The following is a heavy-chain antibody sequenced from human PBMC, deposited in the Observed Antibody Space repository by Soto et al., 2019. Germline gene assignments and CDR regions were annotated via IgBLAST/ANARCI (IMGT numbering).Heavy chain of an antibody. Sequence: QVQLVQSGAEVKKPGASVKVSCKASGYTFTSYAMHWVRQAPGQRLEWMGWINAGNGNTKYPQKFQGRVTITRDTSASTAYMELSSLRSEDTAVYYCARGPLYSDYYYGMDVWGQGTTVTVSS. J-gene: IGHJ6*02. CDR1: GYTFTSYA. CDR2: INAGNGNT. V-gene: IGHV1-3*01. CDR3: ARGPLYSDYYYGMDV. D-gene: IGHD3-10*02.